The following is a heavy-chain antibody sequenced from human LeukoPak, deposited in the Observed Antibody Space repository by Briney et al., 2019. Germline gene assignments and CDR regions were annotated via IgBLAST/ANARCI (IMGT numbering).Heavy chain of an antibody. CDR2: IYYSGST. D-gene: IGHD3-22*01. Sequence: PSETLSLTCTVSGGSISSSSYYWGWIRQPPGKGLEWIGSIYYSGSTYYNPSLKSRVTISVDTSKNQFSLKRSSVTAADTAVYYCARSHPDYYDSSGYLFDYWGQGTLVTVSS. CDR1: GGSISSSSYY. J-gene: IGHJ4*02. CDR3: ARSHPDYYDSSGYLFDY. V-gene: IGHV4-39*01.